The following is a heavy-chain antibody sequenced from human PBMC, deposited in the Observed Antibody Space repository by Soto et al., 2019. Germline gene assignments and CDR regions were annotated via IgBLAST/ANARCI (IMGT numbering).Heavy chain of an antibody. V-gene: IGHV3-7*01. CDR1: GFTFSSYW. CDR3: ARHYCSGGTCLFDP. D-gene: IGHD2-15*01. J-gene: IGHJ5*02. CDR2: INQDGSEK. Sequence: PGGSLRLSCAASGFTFSSYWMSWVRQAPGKGLEWVANINQDGSEKYYVDSVKGRFTISRDNAKNSLYLQMNSLRAEDTAVYYCARHYCSGGTCLFDPWGQGTLVTVSS.